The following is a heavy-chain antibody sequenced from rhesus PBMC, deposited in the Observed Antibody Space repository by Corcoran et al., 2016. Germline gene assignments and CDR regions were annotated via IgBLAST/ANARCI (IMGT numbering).Heavy chain of an antibody. CDR1: GGSISSSNW. CDR3: ARYGGGCSGIYCYQDRHFEF. Sequence: QVQLQESGPGLVKPSETLSLTCAVSGGSISSSNWWSWIRQPPGKGLEWIGGIYSNTERTNYTPSLKNRVTISKDTSKNQFSLKLSSVTAADTAVYYCARYGGGCSGIYCYQDRHFEFWGQGALVTVSS. D-gene: IGHD2-27*01. V-gene: IGHV4S18*01. J-gene: IGHJ1*01. CDR2: IYSNTERT.